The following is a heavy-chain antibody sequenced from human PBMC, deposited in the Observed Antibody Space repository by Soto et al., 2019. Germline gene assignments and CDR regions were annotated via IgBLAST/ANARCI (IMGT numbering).Heavy chain of an antibody. V-gene: IGHV3-9*01. J-gene: IGHJ4*02. CDR3: AKDMGGSGTGDFDY. Sequence: DVQLVESGGGLAQPGRSLRLSCAASGFRFEEYAMHWARQAPGKGLEWVSGVSWDSGNVGYADSVKGRFTISRDNAKNSLYLQMNSLRPEDTAFYYCAKDMGGSGTGDFDYWGQGILVTVSS. CDR1: GFRFEEYA. D-gene: IGHD3-10*01. CDR2: VSWDSGNV.